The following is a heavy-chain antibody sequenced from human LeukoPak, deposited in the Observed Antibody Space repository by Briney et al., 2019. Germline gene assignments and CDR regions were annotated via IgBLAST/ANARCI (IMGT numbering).Heavy chain of an antibody. CDR2: ISSSSSYI. Sequence: GGSLRLSCAASGFTFSSYSMNWVRQAPGKGLEWVSSISSSSSYIYYADPVKGRFTISRDNAKNSLYLQMNSLRAEDTAVYYCARVIPLGSYHRAGYWGQGTLVTVSS. V-gene: IGHV3-21*01. D-gene: IGHD1-26*01. CDR1: GFTFSSYS. J-gene: IGHJ4*02. CDR3: ARVIPLGSYHRAGY.